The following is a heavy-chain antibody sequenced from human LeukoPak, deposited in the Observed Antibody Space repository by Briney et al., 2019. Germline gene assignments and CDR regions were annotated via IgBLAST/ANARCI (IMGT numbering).Heavy chain of an antibody. J-gene: IGHJ6*03. CDR1: GFTFSSYG. D-gene: IGHD6-6*01. CDR3: AKDTVAARPGYYYYYMDV. CDR2: IWYGGSNK. V-gene: IGHV3-30*02. Sequence: RPGGSLRLSCAASGFTFSSYGMHWVRQAPGKGLEWVAVIWYGGSNKYYADSVKGRFTISRDNSKNTLYLQMNSLRAEDTAVYYCAKDTVAARPGYYYYYMDVWGKGTTVTVSS.